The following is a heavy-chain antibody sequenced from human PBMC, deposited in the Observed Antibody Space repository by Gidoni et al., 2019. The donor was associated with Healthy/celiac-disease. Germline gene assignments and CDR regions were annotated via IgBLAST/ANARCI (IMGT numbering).Heavy chain of an antibody. V-gene: IGHV1-8*01. CDR2: MNPNSGNT. CDR3: ARGGVVGATAVYYYYGMDV. CDR1: GSTFTSYD. D-gene: IGHD1-26*01. J-gene: IGHJ6*02. Sequence: QVQLVQSGAEVKKPGASVKVSCKASGSTFTSYDINWVRQATGQGLEWMGWMNPNSGNTGYAQKFQGRVTMTRNTSISTAYMELSSLRSEDTAVYYCARGGVVGATAVYYYYGMDVWGQGTTVTVSS.